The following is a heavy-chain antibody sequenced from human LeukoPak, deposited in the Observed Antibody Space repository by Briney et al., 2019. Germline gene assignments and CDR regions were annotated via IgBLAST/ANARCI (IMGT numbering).Heavy chain of an antibody. CDR2: IGVGGTT. CDR1: GVTFSSYG. Sequence: GGSLRRSCAAYGVTFSSYGVSWVRQAPGKGLEWVSGIGVGGTTYYADSVKGRFTISRDTSKNTLYLQMNSLRAEDTAVYYCAKTQGYYDCWGQGTLVTVSS. J-gene: IGHJ4*02. CDR3: AKTQGYYDC. D-gene: IGHD3-22*01. V-gene: IGHV3-23*01.